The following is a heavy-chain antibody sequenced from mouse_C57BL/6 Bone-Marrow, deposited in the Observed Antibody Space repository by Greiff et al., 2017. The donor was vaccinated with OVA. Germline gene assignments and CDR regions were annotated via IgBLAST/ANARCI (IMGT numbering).Heavy chain of an antibody. J-gene: IGHJ4*01. CDR1: GYAFSSSW. V-gene: IGHV1-82*01. D-gene: IGHD4-1*01. CDR3: ARANWYCYARDY. CDR2: IYTGDGDT. Sequence: VQLQQSGPELVKPGASVKISCKASGYAFSSSWMNWVKQRPGKGLEWIGRIYTGDGDTNYNGKFKGKATLTADKSSSTAYMQLSSLTSEDSAVYFFARANWYCYARDYWGQGTSVTVSS.